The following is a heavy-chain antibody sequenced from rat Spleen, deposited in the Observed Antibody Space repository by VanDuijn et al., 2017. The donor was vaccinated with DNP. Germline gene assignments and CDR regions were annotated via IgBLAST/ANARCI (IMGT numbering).Heavy chain of an antibody. D-gene: IGHD1-2*01. CDR2: ISYDGGIT. CDR3: VRPYRD. Sequence: EVQLVESGGGLVQPGRSLKLSCAASGFTFSDYYMAWVRQAPTEGLEWVAYISYDGGITNYGDSVKGRFTISRDHAKSTLYLQMDSLRSEDTATYYCVRPYRDWGQGVMVTVSS. CDR1: GFTFSDYY. J-gene: IGHJ2*01. V-gene: IGHV5-7*01.